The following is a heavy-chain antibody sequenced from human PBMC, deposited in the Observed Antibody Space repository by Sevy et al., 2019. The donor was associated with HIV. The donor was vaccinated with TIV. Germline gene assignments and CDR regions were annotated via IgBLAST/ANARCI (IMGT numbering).Heavy chain of an antibody. V-gene: IGHV3-30-3*01. Sequence: GGSLRLSCAASGFAFSTHAMHWVRQSPGKGLEWVAVISSEGTETFYAASVEGRFTISRDNSKNTLSLQLNCLRPEDTAVYYCARDGGNSVKWYPLYWGHGTLVTVSS. CDR3: ARDGGNSVKWYPLY. J-gene: IGHJ4*01. CDR1: GFAFSTHA. CDR2: ISSEGTET. D-gene: IGHD2-2*01.